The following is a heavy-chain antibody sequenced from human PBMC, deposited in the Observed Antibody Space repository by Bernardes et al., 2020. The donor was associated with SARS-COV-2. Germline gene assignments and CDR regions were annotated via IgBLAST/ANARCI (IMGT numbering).Heavy chain of an antibody. CDR2: INPKSDGATT. CDR1: GFSFSNAW. J-gene: IGHJ4*02. CDR3: RPGHWGDD. D-gene: IGHD3-16*01. Sequence: GGSLRLSCAASGFSFSNAWMTWVRQAPGKGLEWVGHINPKSDGATTEYAAPVKGRFTISRDDSKSTLYLQMNSLKIEDTAVYYCRPGHWGDDWGQGTLVTVSS. V-gene: IGHV3-15*01.